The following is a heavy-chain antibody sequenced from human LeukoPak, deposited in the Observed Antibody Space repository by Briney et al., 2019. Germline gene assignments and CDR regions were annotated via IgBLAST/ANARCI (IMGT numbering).Heavy chain of an antibody. Sequence: RGSLRLSCAASGFTFSSYAMSWVRQAPGKGLEWVSAISGSGGSTYYADSVKGRFTISRDNSKNTLYLQMNSLRAEDTALYYCAKGGYCSSTSCPPDYWGQGTLVTVSS. CDR3: AKGGYCSSTSCPPDY. CDR1: GFTFSSYA. D-gene: IGHD2-2*01. CDR2: ISGSGGST. V-gene: IGHV3-23*01. J-gene: IGHJ4*02.